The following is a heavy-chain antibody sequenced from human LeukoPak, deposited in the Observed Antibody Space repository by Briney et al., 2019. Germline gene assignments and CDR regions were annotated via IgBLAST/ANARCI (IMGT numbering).Heavy chain of an antibody. D-gene: IGHD1-1*01. J-gene: IGHJ6*02. CDR3: ATYINWVAGDV. CDR1: GFTFSESW. CDR2: INNEGGAI. Sequence: GGSLRLSCAASGFTFSESWMSWVRQVPGQGLEWVAHINNEGGAIQSVDSVKGRSTTSRHNAKGSVHRQMNSLRAEDTAIYHCATYINWVAGDVWGQGTTVIVSS. V-gene: IGHV3-7*01.